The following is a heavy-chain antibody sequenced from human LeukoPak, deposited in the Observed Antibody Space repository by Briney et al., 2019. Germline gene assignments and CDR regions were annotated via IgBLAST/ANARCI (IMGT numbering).Heavy chain of an antibody. CDR1: GGSISSSSYY. Sequence: PSETLSLTCTVSGGSISSSSYYWGWIRQPPGRGLEWIGSIYYSGSTYYNPSLKSRVTISVDTSKNQFSLKLSSVTAADTAVYYCARQDYDSGGYYSLNYFDYWGQGTLVTVSS. D-gene: IGHD3-22*01. V-gene: IGHV4-39*01. CDR2: IYYSGST. CDR3: ARQDYDSGGYYSLNYFDY. J-gene: IGHJ4*02.